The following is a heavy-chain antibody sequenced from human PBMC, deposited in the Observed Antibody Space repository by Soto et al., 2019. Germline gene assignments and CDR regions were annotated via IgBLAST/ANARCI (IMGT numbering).Heavy chain of an antibody. D-gene: IGHD6-13*01. Sequence: PSQTLSLTCAISGDSVSSNSAAWNWIRQSPSRGLEWLGRTYYRSKWYNDYAVSVKSRITINPDTSKNQFSLQLNSVTPEDTAVYYCARRIRIAAAGSAEVYYYGMDVWGQGTTVTVSS. CDR3: ARRIRIAAAGSAEVYYYGMDV. CDR2: TYYRSKWYN. J-gene: IGHJ6*02. V-gene: IGHV6-1*01. CDR1: GDSVSSNSAA.